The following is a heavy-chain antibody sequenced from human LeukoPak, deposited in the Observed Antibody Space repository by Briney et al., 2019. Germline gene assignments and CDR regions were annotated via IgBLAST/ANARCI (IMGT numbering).Heavy chain of an antibody. CDR2: ISSTSSTI. J-gene: IGHJ4*02. Sequence: PGGSLRLSCAASGCTFSSYSINWVRQAPGKGLEWVSYISSTSSTIHYADSVKGRFTISRDNAKNSLYLQMNSLRADDTAVYYCARVSYDSIDYWGQGTLVTVSS. CDR3: ARVSYDSIDY. V-gene: IGHV3-48*01. CDR1: GCTFSSYS. D-gene: IGHD3-22*01.